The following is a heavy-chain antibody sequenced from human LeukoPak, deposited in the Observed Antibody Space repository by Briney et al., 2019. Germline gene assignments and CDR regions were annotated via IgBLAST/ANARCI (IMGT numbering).Heavy chain of an antibody. CDR3: ARGGDYDILTGYLPFDY. V-gene: IGHV3-21*01. D-gene: IGHD3-9*01. CDR1: GFTFSSYS. J-gene: IGHJ4*02. CDR2: ISSSSSYI. Sequence: GGSLRLSCSASGFTFSSYSMNWVRQAPGKGLEWVSSISSSSSYIYYADSVKGRFTISRDNAKHSLYLQMNSLSAEDTAVYYCARGGDYDILTGYLPFDYWGQGTLVTVSS.